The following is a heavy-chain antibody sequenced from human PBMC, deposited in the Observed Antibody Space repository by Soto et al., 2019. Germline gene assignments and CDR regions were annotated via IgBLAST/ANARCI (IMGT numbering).Heavy chain of an antibody. D-gene: IGHD3-22*01. J-gene: IGHJ4*02. CDR2: IYYSVST. Sequence: ETLSVARTVSAASITSSPYFWGWIREPPGKGLEWIGSIYYSVSTYYNPSLKSRVTISVDTAKNQFSLKRSSVTAADTAVYYCERHGGYYYGSSGSYAVNYWGPGTLVTVS. CDR1: AASITSSPYF. V-gene: IGHV4-39*01. CDR3: ERHGGYYYGSSGSYAVNY.